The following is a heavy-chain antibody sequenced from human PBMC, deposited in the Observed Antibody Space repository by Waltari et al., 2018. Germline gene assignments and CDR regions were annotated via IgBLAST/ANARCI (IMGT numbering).Heavy chain of an antibody. CDR2: ISSSGRTI. CDR3: ASPLADCDL. Sequence: VQLVESGGGVVQPGGSLRLSCAASGFIFSNYAMHWVRQAPGKGLEWVSYISSSGRTIYYADSVKGRVTISRDNAKNSLYLQMNSLRAEDTAVYYCASPLADCDLWGRGTLVTVSS. D-gene: IGHD1-1*01. J-gene: IGHJ2*01. V-gene: IGHV3-48*04. CDR1: GFIFSNYA.